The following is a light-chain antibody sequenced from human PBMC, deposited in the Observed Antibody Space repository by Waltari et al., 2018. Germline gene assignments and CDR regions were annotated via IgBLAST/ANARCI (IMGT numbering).Light chain of an antibody. Sequence: QSALTQPASVSGSPGQSITISCTGTSSDGGAYNYVSWYQQHPGKAPKLMIFDVSIRPSGVSHRFSGSKSGNTASLTISGLQAEDEADYYCSSYISSSTLELFGGGTSLTVL. V-gene: IGLV2-14*03. CDR1: SSDGGAYNY. CDR3: SSYISSSTLEL. J-gene: IGLJ2*01. CDR2: DVS.